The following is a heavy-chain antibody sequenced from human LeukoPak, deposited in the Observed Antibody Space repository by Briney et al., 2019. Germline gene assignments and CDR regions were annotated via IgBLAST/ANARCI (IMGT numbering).Heavy chain of an antibody. J-gene: IGHJ4*02. CDR2: ITGSGGST. CDR3: AKGSASGRPYYFDS. D-gene: IGHD2-15*01. CDR1: GFTFSSYA. Sequence: GGSLRLSCAASGFTFSSYAMSWVRQAPGKGLEWVSGITGSGGSTYHADSVKGRFTISRDNSQNTLFLQMSSRRAEDSAIFYCAKGSASGRPYYFDSWGQGILVTVSS. V-gene: IGHV3-23*01.